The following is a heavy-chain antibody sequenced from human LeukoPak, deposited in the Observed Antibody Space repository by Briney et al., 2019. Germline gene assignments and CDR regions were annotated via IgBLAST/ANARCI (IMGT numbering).Heavy chain of an antibody. Sequence: GGSLRLSCAASGFTFSGSAMHWVRQASGKGLEWVGRIRSKANSYATAYAASVKGRFTISRDDSKNTAYLQMNSLKTEDTAVYYCTRAYDSSGYYYVDGGYWGQGTLVTVSS. D-gene: IGHD3-22*01. V-gene: IGHV3-73*01. J-gene: IGHJ4*02. CDR1: GFTFSGSA. CDR3: TRAYDSSGYYYVDGGY. CDR2: IRSKANSYAT.